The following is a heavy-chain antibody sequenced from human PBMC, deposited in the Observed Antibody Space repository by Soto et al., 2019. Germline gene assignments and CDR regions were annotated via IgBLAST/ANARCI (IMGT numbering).Heavy chain of an antibody. Sequence: PSETLSRTCAVYRGSWSCHSWTWMRQSPGKGLEWIGDINHSGRVNYSPSLKSRVTISLDTSKNQFSLTLSAVTAADTAMYYCSTRAYDTNGYYRFDPWGQGTLVTVSS. CDR3: STRAYDTNGYYRFDP. V-gene: IGHV4-34*01. D-gene: IGHD3-22*01. J-gene: IGHJ5*01. CDR2: INHSGRV. CDR1: RGSWSCHS.